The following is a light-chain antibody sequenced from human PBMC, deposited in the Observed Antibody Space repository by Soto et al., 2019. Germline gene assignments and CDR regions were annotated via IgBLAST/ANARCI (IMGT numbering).Light chain of an antibody. Sequence: EIVLTQSPGTLSLSPGERATLSCRASQSVSSSYLAWYQQKPGQAPRLLIYGASSRATGIPDRFSGSGSGTDLTLTSSRLEPEDFAVYYCQQYGSSPLTFGQGTKVEIK. CDR3: QQYGSSPLT. CDR2: GAS. V-gene: IGKV3-20*01. CDR1: QSVSSSY. J-gene: IGKJ1*01.